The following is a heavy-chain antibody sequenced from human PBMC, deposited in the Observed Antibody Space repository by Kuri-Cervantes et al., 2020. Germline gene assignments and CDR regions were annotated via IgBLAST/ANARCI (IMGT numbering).Heavy chain of an antibody. CDR3: ARGAFLPRGVIGY. V-gene: IGHV3-30-3*01. CDR2: ISYDGSNK. Sequence: GESLKISCAASGFTFSSYAVHWVRQAPGKGLEWVAVISYDGSNKYYADSVKGRFTISRDNSKNTLYLQMNSLRAEDTAVYYCARGAFLPRGVIGYWGQGTLVTVSS. CDR1: GFTFSSYA. D-gene: IGHD3-10*01. J-gene: IGHJ4*02.